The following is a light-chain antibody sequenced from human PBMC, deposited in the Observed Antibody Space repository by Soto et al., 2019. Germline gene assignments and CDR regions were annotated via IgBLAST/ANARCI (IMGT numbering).Light chain of an antibody. Sequence: EIVMTQSPATLSVSPGERATLSCRASQSVSNKLVWYQQKPGQAPRVLIYGASTRATGIPARFSGSGSGTELTLTISSLQSEDFAVYYCQHYNDWPPTWTFGQGTRVEIK. V-gene: IGKV3-15*01. J-gene: IGKJ1*01. CDR2: GAS. CDR1: QSVSNK. CDR3: QHYNDWPPTWT.